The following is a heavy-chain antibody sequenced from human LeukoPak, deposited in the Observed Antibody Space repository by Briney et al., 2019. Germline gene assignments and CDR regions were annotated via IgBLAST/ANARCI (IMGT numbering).Heavy chain of an antibody. CDR3: ARDLARAAAGTLDY. J-gene: IGHJ4*02. CDR2: MWCDGGTK. Sequence: PGRFLRLSCAASGFTFTSYGLHWVRQAPGKGLEWVAVMWCDGGTKYYADSVKGRFTISRDNSKNTLYLQMNSLRAEDTAVYYCARDLARAAAGTLDYWGQGTLVTVSS. V-gene: IGHV3-33*01. D-gene: IGHD6-13*01. CDR1: GFTFTSYG.